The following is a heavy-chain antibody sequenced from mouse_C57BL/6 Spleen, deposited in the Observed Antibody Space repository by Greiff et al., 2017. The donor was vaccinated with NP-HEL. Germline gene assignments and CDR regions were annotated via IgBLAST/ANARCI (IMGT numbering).Heavy chain of an antibody. D-gene: IGHD2-14*01. Sequence: EVQLVESGGGLVKPGGSLKLSCAASGFTFSDYGMHWVRQAPEKGLEWVAYISSGSSTIYYADTVKGRFTISRDNAKNTLFLQMTSLRSEDTAMYYCARLIGYWGKGTTLTV. V-gene: IGHV5-17*01. J-gene: IGHJ2*01. CDR3: ARLIGY. CDR1: GFTFSDYG. CDR2: ISSGSSTI.